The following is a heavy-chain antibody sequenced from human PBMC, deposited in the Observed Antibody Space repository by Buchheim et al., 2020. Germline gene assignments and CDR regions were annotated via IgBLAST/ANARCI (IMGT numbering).Heavy chain of an antibody. J-gene: IGHJ6*02. V-gene: IGHV3-48*01. CDR1: RFTFSSYS. Sequence: EVQLVESGGGLVQPGGSLRLSCAASRFTFSSYSMNWVRQAPGKGLEWVSYISPSGSSMYYADSVKGRFTVSRDNAKNSLYLQMNSLRADDTAMYYCARTPYSGGSCYRYGMDVWGQGTT. CDR3: ARTPYSGGSCYRYGMDV. CDR2: ISPSGSSM. D-gene: IGHD2-15*01.